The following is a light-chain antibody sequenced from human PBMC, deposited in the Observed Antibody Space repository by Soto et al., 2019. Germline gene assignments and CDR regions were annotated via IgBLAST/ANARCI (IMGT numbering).Light chain of an antibody. V-gene: IGKV1-5*03. CDR3: QQRSNWIT. CDR1: QSVRSW. CDR2: KAS. J-gene: IGKJ5*01. Sequence: DIQMTQSPATLSASVGDRVTITCRASQSVRSWLAWYQQKPGTAPKFLIYKASSLKNGVPLRFSGSGSGTQFTLTISSLEPEDFAVYYCQQRSNWITFGQGTRLEIK.